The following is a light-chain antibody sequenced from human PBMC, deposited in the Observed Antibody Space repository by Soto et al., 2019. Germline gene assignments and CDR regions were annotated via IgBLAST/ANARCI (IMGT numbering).Light chain of an antibody. CDR2: EAS. Sequence: AVAQPPSVAGSPGQSVTISCTGTSTAFVSYNRVSWYQQPPGTAPKLIIYEASNRPSGVPDRFSGSKSGNTASLTISGVQAADEADYYCGFCTSENTCVLGPGTKVTVL. V-gene: IGLV2-18*01. CDR3: GFCTSENTCV. CDR1: STAFVSYNR. J-gene: IGLJ1*01.